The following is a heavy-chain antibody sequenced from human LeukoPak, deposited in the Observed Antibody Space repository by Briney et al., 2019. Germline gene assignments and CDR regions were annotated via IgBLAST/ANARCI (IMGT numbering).Heavy chain of an antibody. CDR1: GFTFSSYG. CDR2: IRYDGSNK. Sequence: GGSLRLSCAASGFTFSSYGMHWARQAPGKGLEWVAFIRYDGSNKYYADSVKGRFTISTDNSKNTLYLQMNSLRGEDTAVYYCAKDRPPYGSGSYPDYWGQGTLVTVSS. CDR3: AKDRPPYGSGSYPDY. D-gene: IGHD3-10*01. J-gene: IGHJ4*02. V-gene: IGHV3-30*02.